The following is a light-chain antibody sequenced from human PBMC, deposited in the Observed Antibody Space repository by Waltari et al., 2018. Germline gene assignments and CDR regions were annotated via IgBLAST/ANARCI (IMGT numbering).Light chain of an antibody. V-gene: IGKV3-15*01. J-gene: IGKJ1*01. CDR3: QQYNNWPPWT. CDR2: GAS. CDR1: QSVRNN. Sequence: EIVMTQSPATLSVSHGERATLSCRASQSVRNNLVWYQQKPGQAPRLLIYGASTRVTGIPARFSGSGSGTEFTLTISSLQSEDFAVYYCQQYNNWPPWTFGQGTKVEIK.